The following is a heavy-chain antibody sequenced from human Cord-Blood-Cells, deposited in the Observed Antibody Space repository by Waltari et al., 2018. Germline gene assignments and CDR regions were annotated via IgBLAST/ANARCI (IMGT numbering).Heavy chain of an antibody. D-gene: IGHD2-15*01. Sequence: EVQLVESGGGLVQPGGSLRLSCAASGFTFSSYWMHWVRQAPGKGLVGVSRINSDGRSTSYADSVKGRFTISRDNAKNTLYLQMNSLRAEDTAVYYCARGYCSGGSCYDYWGQGTLVTVSS. CDR3: ARGYCSGGSCYDY. CDR1: GFTFSSYW. V-gene: IGHV3-74*01. J-gene: IGHJ4*02. CDR2: INSDGRST.